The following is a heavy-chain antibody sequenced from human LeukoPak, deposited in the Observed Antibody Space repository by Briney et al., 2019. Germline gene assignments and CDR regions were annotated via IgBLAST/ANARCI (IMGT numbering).Heavy chain of an antibody. D-gene: IGHD6-13*01. CDR2: ISGSGGST. J-gene: IGHJ4*02. CDR3: AEDKYPAAAAPNDY. Sequence: PGGSLRLSCAASGFTFTNYAMSWVRQAPGKGLEWVSAISGSGGSTYYADSVKGRFTISRDNSKNTLYLQMNSLRAEDTAVYYCAEDKYPAAAAPNDYWGQGTLVTVSS. CDR1: GFTFTNYA. V-gene: IGHV3-23*01.